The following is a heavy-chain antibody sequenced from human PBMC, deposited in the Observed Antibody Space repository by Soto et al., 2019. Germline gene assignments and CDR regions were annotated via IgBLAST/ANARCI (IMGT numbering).Heavy chain of an antibody. J-gene: IGHJ4*01. CDR2: LWSAGLT. Sequence: EVLLVESGGGLIQPGGSLRLSCAASGFTVSSKYMNWVRQAPGKGLEWVSILWSAGLTYYADSVKGRFTISRDNFKNTVFLHMNGLGVEDSGVYFCARELPPDLWGQGTLVTVSS. V-gene: IGHV3-53*01. CDR1: GFTVSSKY. D-gene: IGHD2-15*01. CDR3: ARELPPDL.